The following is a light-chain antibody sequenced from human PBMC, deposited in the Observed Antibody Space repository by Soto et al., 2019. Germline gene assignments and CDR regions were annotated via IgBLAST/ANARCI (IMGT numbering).Light chain of an antibody. Sequence: EIVLTQSPGTLSVSLGDRATLSCRASQIISSSYLAWYQQKPGQAPRLLFYGASNRATGIPDRFSGSGSGTDFTLTINRLEPEDFAVYYCQQHWTFGQGTKVDIK. V-gene: IGKV3-20*01. CDR1: QIISSSY. CDR3: QQHWT. J-gene: IGKJ1*01. CDR2: GAS.